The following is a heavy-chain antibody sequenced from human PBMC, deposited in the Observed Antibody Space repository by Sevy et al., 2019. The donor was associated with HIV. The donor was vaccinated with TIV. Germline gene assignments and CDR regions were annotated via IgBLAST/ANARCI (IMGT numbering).Heavy chain of an antibody. Sequence: GGSLRLSCAASGFTFSNAWMSWVRQAPGKGLEWVGRIKSKTDGGTTDYAAPVKGRFTISRDDSKNTLYLQMNSLKTEDTAIHYCTTDSKKRRLSALLDYWGQGTLVTVSS. CDR2: IKSKTDGGTT. CDR1: GFTFSNAW. CDR3: TTDSKKRRLSALLDY. J-gene: IGHJ4*02. V-gene: IGHV3-15*01.